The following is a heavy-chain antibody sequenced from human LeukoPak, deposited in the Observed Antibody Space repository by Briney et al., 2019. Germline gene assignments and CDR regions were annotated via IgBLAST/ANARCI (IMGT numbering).Heavy chain of an antibody. Sequence: GGSLTITSLCPGYDYKRYRMNWVRQAPGKGLEWISYITSSSSSIFYAASVRGRFTISRDNAMNSMYLQMNSLRDEDTAVYYCTRAGSYFEKWGQVSLVTVTS. CDR3: TRAGSYFEK. D-gene: IGHD3-10*01. V-gene: IGHV3-48*02. CDR1: GYDYKRYR. J-gene: IGHJ4*02. CDR2: ITSSSSSI.